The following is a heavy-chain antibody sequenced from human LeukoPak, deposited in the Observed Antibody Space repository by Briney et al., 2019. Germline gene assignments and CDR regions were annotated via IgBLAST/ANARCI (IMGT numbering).Heavy chain of an antibody. D-gene: IGHD2/OR15-2a*01. Sequence: ASVKVSCKASGYTFTSYGISWVRQAPGQGLEWMGWISAYNGNTNYAQKLQGRVTMTTDTSTSTAYMELRSLRSDDTVVYYCARTQGNNYYYGMDVWGQGTTVTVSS. CDR3: ARTQGNNYYYGMDV. V-gene: IGHV1-18*01. CDR2: ISAYNGNT. J-gene: IGHJ6*02. CDR1: GYTFTSYG.